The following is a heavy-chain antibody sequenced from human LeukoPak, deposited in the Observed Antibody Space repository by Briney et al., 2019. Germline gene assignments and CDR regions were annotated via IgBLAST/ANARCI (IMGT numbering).Heavy chain of an antibody. CDR1: GGSISSYY. Sequence: SETLSLTCTVSGGSISSYYWSWIRQPPGKGLEWIGYIYYSGSTNYNPSLKSRVTISVDTSKSQFSLNLDSVTAEDTAVYYCARRGPIGVAGHFDYWGQGTLVSVSS. D-gene: IGHD6-19*01. CDR3: ARRGPIGVAGHFDY. J-gene: IGHJ4*02. V-gene: IGHV4-59*01. CDR2: IYYSGST.